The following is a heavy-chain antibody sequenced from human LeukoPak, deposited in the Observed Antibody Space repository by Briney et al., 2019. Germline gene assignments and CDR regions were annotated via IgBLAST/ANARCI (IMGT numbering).Heavy chain of an antibody. J-gene: IGHJ4*02. CDR3: ARTGSSNYQFDY. D-gene: IGHD2-2*01. Sequence: SETLSLTCTVSGGSISSGGYYWSWIRQHPGKGLDWIGCIYYSGSTYYNPSLKSRVTISVDTYKKQFSLKLSSVTAADTAVYYCARTGSSNYQFDYWGQGTLVTVSS. CDR2: IYYSGST. V-gene: IGHV4-31*03. CDR1: GGSISSGGYY.